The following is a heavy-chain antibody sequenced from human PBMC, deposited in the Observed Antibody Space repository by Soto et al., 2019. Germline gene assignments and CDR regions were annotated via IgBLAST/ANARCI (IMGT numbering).Heavy chain of an antibody. D-gene: IGHD3-10*01. CDR3: ARDRSGSLKHNWLDP. CDR2: ISSSSSTI. Sequence: GGSLRLSCAASGFTFSSYSMSWVRQAPGKGLEWVSYISSSSSTIYYADSVKGRFTISRDNAKNSLYLQMNSLRDEDTAVYYCARDRSGSLKHNWLDPWGQGTLVTVSS. J-gene: IGHJ5*02. V-gene: IGHV3-48*02. CDR1: GFTFSSYS.